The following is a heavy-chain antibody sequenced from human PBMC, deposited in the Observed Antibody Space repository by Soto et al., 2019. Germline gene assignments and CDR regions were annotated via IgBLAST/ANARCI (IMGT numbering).Heavy chain of an antibody. J-gene: IGHJ4*02. CDR1: GYTFTSYG. CDR2: ISPIRGNA. CDR3: ARDLGGWPDY. Sequence: ASVKVSCKASGYTFTSYGISWVRQAPGQGLEWMGWISPIRGNANYAQKFQGRVTMTADKSTSTAYMELSSLRSEDTAVYYCARDLGGWPDYWGQGTLVTVSS. V-gene: IGHV1-18*01. D-gene: IGHD2-15*01.